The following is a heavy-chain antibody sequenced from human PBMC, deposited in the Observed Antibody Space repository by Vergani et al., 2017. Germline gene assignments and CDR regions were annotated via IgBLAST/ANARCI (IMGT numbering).Heavy chain of an antibody. D-gene: IGHD3-10*01. CDR1: GRSFSGYY. Sequence: QVQLQQWGAGLLKPSETLSLTCAVYGRSFSGYYWSWIRQPPGKGLEWIGEINHSGSTNYNPSLKSRVTISVDTSKNQFSLKLSSVTAADTAVYYCAIGKKLLWFGEFPYYYYGMDVWGQXP. V-gene: IGHV4-34*01. J-gene: IGHJ6*02. CDR3: AIGKKLLWFGEFPYYYYGMDV. CDR2: INHSGST.